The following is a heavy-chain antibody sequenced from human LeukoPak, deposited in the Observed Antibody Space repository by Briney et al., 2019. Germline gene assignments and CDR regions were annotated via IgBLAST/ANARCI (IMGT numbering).Heavy chain of an antibody. CDR1: GFTFSTIV. CDR2: IKQDGSEK. J-gene: IGHJ4*02. Sequence: GGSLRLSCAGSGFTFSTIVMSWVRQAPGKGLEWVANIKQDGSEKYYVDSVKGRFTISRDNAKNSLYLQMNSLRAEDTAVYYCARDMRSSTTYYDFWSGYPAPYYFDYWGQGTLVTVSS. D-gene: IGHD3-3*01. V-gene: IGHV3-7*01. CDR3: ARDMRSSTTYYDFWSGYPAPYYFDY.